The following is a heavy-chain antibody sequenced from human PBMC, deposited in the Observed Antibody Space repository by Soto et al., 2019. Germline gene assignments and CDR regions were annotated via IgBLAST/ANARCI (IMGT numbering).Heavy chain of an antibody. Sequence: QVQLVQSGAEVKQPGASVKVSCKSSGYTFTHYAMHWVRQAPGQGLEWLGWINTDNGNTAFSQKFQGRVSITMDTSAGIAYVDLSSLISEDTAVYYCARQGDSRILRDTFDIWGQGTLVTVAS. D-gene: IGHD2-8*01. CDR2: INTDNGNT. CDR1: GYTFTHYA. V-gene: IGHV1-3*04. CDR3: ARQGDSRILRDTFDI. J-gene: IGHJ3*02.